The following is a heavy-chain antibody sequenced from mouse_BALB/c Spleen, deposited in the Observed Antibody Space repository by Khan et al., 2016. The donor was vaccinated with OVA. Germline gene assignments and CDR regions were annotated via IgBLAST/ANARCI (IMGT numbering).Heavy chain of an antibody. V-gene: IGHV1-87*01. CDR2: TYPGNGDT. J-gene: IGHJ2*01. CDR3: ARGGITTGYFDY. D-gene: IGHD1-1*01. Sequence: QVQLQQSGAELARPGASVKLSCKASGYSFTNYWMQWVKQRPGQGLEWIGTTYPGNGDTRYTQNFKGKATLTADKSSNTAYMQLSSLASEDSAVYYCARGGITTGYFDYWGLCTTLTVSS. CDR1: GYSFTNYW.